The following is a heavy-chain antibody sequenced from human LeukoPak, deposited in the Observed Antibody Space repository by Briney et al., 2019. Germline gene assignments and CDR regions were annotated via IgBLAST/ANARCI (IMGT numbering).Heavy chain of an antibody. CDR3: ARGLRRGVRGVTLGY. V-gene: IGHV1-8*02. CDR2: MNPNSGNT. J-gene: IGHJ4*02. CDR1: GHTFTGYY. Sequence: ASVKVSCKASGHTFTGYYVYWVRQATGQGLKWMGWMNPNSGNTGYAQKFQGRVTMTRNTSISTAYMELSSLRSEDTAVYYCARGLRRGVRGVTLGYWGQGTLVTVSS. D-gene: IGHD3-10*01.